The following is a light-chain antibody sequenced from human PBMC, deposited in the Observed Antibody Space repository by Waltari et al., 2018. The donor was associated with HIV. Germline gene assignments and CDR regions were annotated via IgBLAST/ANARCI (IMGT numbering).Light chain of an antibody. CDR3: CSYTGTYTRYV. J-gene: IGLJ1*01. Sequence: QSALTQPRSVSGSPGQSVTISCTGTSSDVGSYKYVSWYQLRPGNAPKLIIHDVDKRPSGVPDRFSGSKSGNTASLTISGLQAEDEADYYCCSYTGTYTRYVFGTGAKVTVL. V-gene: IGLV2-11*01. CDR1: SSDVGSYKY. CDR2: DVD.